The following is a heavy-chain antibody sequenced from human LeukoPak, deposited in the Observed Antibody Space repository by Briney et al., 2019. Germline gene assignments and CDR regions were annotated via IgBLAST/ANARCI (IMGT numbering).Heavy chain of an antibody. Sequence: ASVKVSCKASGYTFTAYAIIWVRQAPGQGLEWMGWINTNTGNPTYAQGFTGRLVFSLDTSVSTAYLQINSLEAEDTAVYYCARDPYLSPVVSGAPRFDSWGQGALLTVSS. CDR2: INTNTGNP. J-gene: IGHJ4*02. D-gene: IGHD4-23*01. V-gene: IGHV7-4-1*02. CDR3: ARDPYLSPVVSGAPRFDS. CDR1: GYTFTAYA.